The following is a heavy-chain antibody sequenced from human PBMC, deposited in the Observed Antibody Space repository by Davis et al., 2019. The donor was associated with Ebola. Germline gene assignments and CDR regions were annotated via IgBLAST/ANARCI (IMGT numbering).Heavy chain of an antibody. Sequence: ASVKVSCKASGYIFTGYYVHWMRQAPGQGLEWMGWINPNSGDTNIAQRFQHRVTMTSDTPMSAAHMEVTMLTSDDTAVYYCARDPAADYGGKLDYWGPGTLVTVSS. J-gene: IGHJ4*02. V-gene: IGHV1-2*02. CDR2: INPNSGDT. CDR3: ARDPAADYGGKLDY. CDR1: GYIFTGYY. D-gene: IGHD4-23*01.